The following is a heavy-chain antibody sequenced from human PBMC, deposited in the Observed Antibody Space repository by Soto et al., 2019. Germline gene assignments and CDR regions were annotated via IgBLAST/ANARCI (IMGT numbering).Heavy chain of an antibody. J-gene: IGHJ4*02. V-gene: IGHV1-18*01. CDR3: ARDYDILTGYTKFDY. CDR1: GYTFTSYG. Sequence: QVQLVQSGAEVKKPGASVKVSCKASGYTFTSYGISWVRQAPGQGLEWMGWISAYNGNTNYAQKLQGRVTMTTDTSTSTAYRELRSLRSDDKAVYYCARDYDILTGYTKFDYWGQGTLVTVSS. D-gene: IGHD3-9*01. CDR2: ISAYNGNT.